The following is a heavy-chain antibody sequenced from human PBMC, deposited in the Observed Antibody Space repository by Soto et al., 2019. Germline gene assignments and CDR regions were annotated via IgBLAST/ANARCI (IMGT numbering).Heavy chain of an antibody. D-gene: IGHD1-26*01. CDR1: GFTVSSNY. CDR2: IYRGGRT. V-gene: IGHV3-66*01. J-gene: IGHJ1*01. CDR3: ARDQWGVGAPKD. Sequence: EVQLVESGGGLVQPGGSLRLSCAASGFTVSSNYMSWVRQAPGKGLEWVSVIYRGGRTYYADSVKGRFTISRDNSKNTLYLQMNSLRAEDTAVYYCARDQWGVGAPKDWGQGTLVTVSS.